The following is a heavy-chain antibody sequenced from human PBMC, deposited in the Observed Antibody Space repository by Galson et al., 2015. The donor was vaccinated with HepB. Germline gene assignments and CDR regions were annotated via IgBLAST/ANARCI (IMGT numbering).Heavy chain of an antibody. CDR2: ISGSGGST. J-gene: IGHJ4*02. V-gene: IGHV3-23*01. CDR3: AKVLFYSSGWYWDY. Sequence: SLRLSCAASGFTFSSYAMSWVRQAPGKGLEWVSAISGSGGSTYYADSVKGRFTISRDNSKNTLYLQMNSLRAEDTAVYYCAKVLFYSSGWYWDYWGQGTLVTVSS. CDR1: GFTFSSYA. D-gene: IGHD6-19*01.